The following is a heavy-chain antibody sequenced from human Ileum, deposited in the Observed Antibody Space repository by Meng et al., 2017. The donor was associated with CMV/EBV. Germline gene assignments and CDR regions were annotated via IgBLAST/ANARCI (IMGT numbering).Heavy chain of an antibody. CDR2: ISSSGSTI. CDR1: GFTFSSYE. J-gene: IGHJ5*02. CDR3: ARGRYQRVTMVRGVILSNWFDP. D-gene: IGHD3-10*01. Sequence: GGSLRLSCAASGFTFSSYEMNWVRQAPGKGLEWVSYISSSGSTIYYADSVKGRFTIPRDNAKNSLYLQMNSLRAEDTAVYYCARGRYQRVTMVRGVILSNWFDPWGQGTLVTVSS. V-gene: IGHV3-48*03.